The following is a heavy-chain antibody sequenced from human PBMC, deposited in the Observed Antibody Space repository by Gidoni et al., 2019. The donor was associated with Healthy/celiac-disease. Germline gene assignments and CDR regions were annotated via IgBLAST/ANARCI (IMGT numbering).Heavy chain of an antibody. J-gene: IGHJ4*02. CDR1: GGSISSSSYY. D-gene: IGHD1-26*01. CDR3: ASGLSGSYSPFDY. CDR2: IYYSGST. V-gene: IGHV4-39*07. Sequence: QLQLQESGPGLVKPSETLSRTCTVSGGSISSSSYYWGWIRQPPGKGLEWIGSIYYSGSTYYNPSLKSRVTISVDTSKNQFSLKLSSVTAADTAVYYCASGLSGSYSPFDYWGQGTLVTVSS.